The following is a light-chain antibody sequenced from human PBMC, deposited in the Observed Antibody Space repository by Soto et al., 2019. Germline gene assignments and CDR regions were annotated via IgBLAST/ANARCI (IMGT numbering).Light chain of an antibody. CDR1: QDIRNN. J-gene: IGKJ1*01. Sequence: DIQMTQSPSSLSASVRDSVTITCQASQDIRNNLNWYQQKPGQAPKVLIYGASSLQTGVPSRFSGSGSGTDFTLSISSLQPEDFATYYCQQSHSGWTFGQGTKVDI. CDR3: QQSHSGWT. V-gene: IGKV1-39*01. CDR2: GAS.